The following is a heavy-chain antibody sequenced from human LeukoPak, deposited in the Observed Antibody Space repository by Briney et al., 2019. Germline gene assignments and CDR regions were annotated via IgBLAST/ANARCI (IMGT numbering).Heavy chain of an antibody. J-gene: IGHJ4*02. V-gene: IGHV3-53*01. CDR2: IYSGGST. Sequence: GGSLGLSCAASGFTFSSYAMSWVRQAPGKGLEWVSVIYSGGSTYYADSVKGRFTISRDNSKNTLYLQMNSLRAEDTAVYYCARGPSITMIVDWGQGTLVTVSS. CDR1: GFTFSSYA. CDR3: ARGPSITMIVD. D-gene: IGHD3-22*01.